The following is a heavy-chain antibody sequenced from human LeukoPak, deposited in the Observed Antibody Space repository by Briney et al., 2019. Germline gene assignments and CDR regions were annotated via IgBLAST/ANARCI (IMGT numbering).Heavy chain of an antibody. CDR3: AKDPGGRELWFGELIYDY. Sequence: ASVKVSCKVSGDTLTELSMHWVRQAPGKGLEWMGGFDPKEGERVYAQNFQGRFTMTEDTSSGTAYMELNSLRAEDTAVYYCAKDPGGRELWFGELIYDYWGQGTLVTVSS. J-gene: IGHJ4*02. V-gene: IGHV1-24*01. CDR2: FDPKEGER. CDR1: GDTLTELS. D-gene: IGHD3-10*01.